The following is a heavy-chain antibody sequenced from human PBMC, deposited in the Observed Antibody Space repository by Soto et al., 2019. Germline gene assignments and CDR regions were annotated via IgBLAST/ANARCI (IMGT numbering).Heavy chain of an antibody. CDR3: GRERGRDFAHRGCFDY. D-gene: IGHD3-3*01. CDR2: IRFDGSNT. CDR1: AVTFTGFG. Sequence: GGSLRLSCAASAVTFTGFGMHWVRQAPGKGLEWVAVIRFDGSNTYYADSVKGRFTISRDNPKNMLYLQMNSLRAEDTAIYYAGRERGRDFAHRGCFDYWGRGTLVTVSS. J-gene: IGHJ4*02. V-gene: IGHV3-33*01.